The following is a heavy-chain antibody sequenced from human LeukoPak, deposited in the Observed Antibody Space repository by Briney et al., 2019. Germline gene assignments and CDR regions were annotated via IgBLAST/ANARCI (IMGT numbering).Heavy chain of an antibody. D-gene: IGHD2-2*01. V-gene: IGHV3-7*01. J-gene: IGHJ4*02. CDR1: GFTFRTYW. Sequence: GGSLRLSCAASGFTFRTYWMSWVRQAPGKGLEWVTNIKEDGTDKYYVDSVKGRFTISRDNAKNSLYLQMNSLRAEDTAVYYCARDRRRIVVVPAACFDYWGQGTLVTVSS. CDR2: IKEDGTDK. CDR3: ARDRRRIVVVPAACFDY.